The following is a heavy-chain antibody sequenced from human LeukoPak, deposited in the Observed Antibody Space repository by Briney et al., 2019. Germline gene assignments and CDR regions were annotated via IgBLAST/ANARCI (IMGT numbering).Heavy chain of an antibody. V-gene: IGHV1-46*01. CDR2: ITPSGGST. Sequence: ASVKVSCKASGYTFTNYYMHWVRQAPGQGLEWLGLITPSGGSTWYAQKFQGRVTMTRDMSTSTDYMELSSLRSEDTAVYYCAAAYLGIAAAGPFDYWGQGTLVTVSS. CDR1: GYTFTNYY. J-gene: IGHJ4*02. CDR3: AAAYLGIAAAGPFDY. D-gene: IGHD6-13*01.